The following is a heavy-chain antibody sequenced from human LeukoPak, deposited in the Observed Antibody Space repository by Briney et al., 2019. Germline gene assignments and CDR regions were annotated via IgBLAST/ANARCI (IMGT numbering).Heavy chain of an antibody. Sequence: GESLQISCKGSGYSFTSYWISWVRQMPGKGLEWMGRIDPSDSYTNYSPSFQGHVTISADKSISTAYLQRSSLKASDTAMYYCARVYDILTGYYDWGQGTMVTVSS. D-gene: IGHD3-9*01. CDR1: GYSFTSYW. CDR2: IDPSDSYT. J-gene: IGHJ3*01. V-gene: IGHV5-10-1*01. CDR3: ARVYDILTGYYD.